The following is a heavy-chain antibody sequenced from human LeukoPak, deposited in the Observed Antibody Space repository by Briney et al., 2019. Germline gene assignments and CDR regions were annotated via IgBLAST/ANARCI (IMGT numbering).Heavy chain of an antibody. J-gene: IGHJ4*02. CDR2: ISAYNGNT. Sequence: AASVQVSCKTSGYIFGHNGISWVRQAPGQGPEWMGWISAYNGNTNYAQKLQGRVTMTTDTSTSTAYMELRSLRSDDTAVYYCARDGAQPIAVAGYHFDYWGQGTLVTVSS. D-gene: IGHD6-19*01. V-gene: IGHV1-18*01. CDR1: GYIFGHNG. CDR3: ARDGAQPIAVAGYHFDY.